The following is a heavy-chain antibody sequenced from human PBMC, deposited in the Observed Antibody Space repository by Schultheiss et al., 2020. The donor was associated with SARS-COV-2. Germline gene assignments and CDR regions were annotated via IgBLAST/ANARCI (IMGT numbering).Heavy chain of an antibody. CDR2: ISSSSTI. J-gene: IGHJ4*02. CDR3: ARDFSPTYYDFWSGYPPSGFDY. CDR1: GFTFDDYA. V-gene: IGHV3-69-1*01. D-gene: IGHD3-3*01. Sequence: GGSLRLSCAASGFTFDDYAMHWVRQAPGKGLEWVSYISSSSTIYYADSVKGRFTISRDNAKNSLYLQMNSLRAEDTAVYYCARDFSPTYYDFWSGYPPSGFDYWGQGTLVTVSS.